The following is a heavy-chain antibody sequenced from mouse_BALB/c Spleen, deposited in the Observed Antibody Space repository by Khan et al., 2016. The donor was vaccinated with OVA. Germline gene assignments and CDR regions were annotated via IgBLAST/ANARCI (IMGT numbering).Heavy chain of an antibody. D-gene: IGHD1-1*01. Sequence: QIQLVQSGPELKKPGETVKISCKASGYTFTNSSMNWMTQAPGKGLKRMGWINTYTGEPTYGDDFKGRFDFSLETSACTAYLQINNLKNEDMSTYFRARESSYWDVGVWGAGTKVTVSS. CDR3: ARESSYWDVGV. J-gene: IGHJ1*01. CDR2: INTYTGEP. V-gene: IGHV9-1*02. CDR1: GYTFTNSS.